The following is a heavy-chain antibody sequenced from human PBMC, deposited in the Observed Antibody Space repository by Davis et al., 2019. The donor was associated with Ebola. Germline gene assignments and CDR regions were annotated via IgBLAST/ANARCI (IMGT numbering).Heavy chain of an antibody. D-gene: IGHD3-16*01. CDR3: ARVQGGAHDGFDI. CDR1: GFTFDDYA. J-gene: IGHJ3*02. V-gene: IGHV3-9*01. CDR2: ISWNSGSI. Sequence: SLKISCAASGFTFDDYAMHWVRQAPGRGLEWVSGISWNSGSIGYADSVKGRFTISRDNTKNSVYLQMSSLTVEDTGVYYCARVQGGAHDGFDIWGQGTTVTVSS.